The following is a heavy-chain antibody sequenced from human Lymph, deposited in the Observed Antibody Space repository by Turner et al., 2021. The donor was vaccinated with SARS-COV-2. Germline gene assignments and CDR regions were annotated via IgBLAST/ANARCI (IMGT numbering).Heavy chain of an antibody. CDR2: IYPGDSDT. D-gene: IGHD3-3*01. V-gene: IGHV5-51*01. Sequence: EVQLAQSGAEVKKHGESLKISCKGSGYSRTSYWIGWVRQMPGTGREGMGIIYPGDSDTSYSPSSQGQVTSSADKSITTAYLQWSSLKASDTAMYYCARREWGGSLGHSDYWGQGTLVTVSS. J-gene: IGHJ4*02. CDR1: GYSRTSYW. CDR3: ARREWGGSLGHSDY.